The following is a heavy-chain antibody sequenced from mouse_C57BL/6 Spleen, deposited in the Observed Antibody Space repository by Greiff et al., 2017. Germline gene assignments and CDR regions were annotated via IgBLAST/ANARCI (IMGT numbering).Heavy chain of an antibody. CDR3: ASGNFYFDY. D-gene: IGHD2-1*01. V-gene: IGHV5-12*01. J-gene: IGHJ2*01. Sequence: EVQVVESGGGLVQPGGSLKLSCAASGFTFSDYYMYWVRQTPEKRLEWVAYISNGGGSTYYPDTVKGRFTISRDKAKNTLYLQMSRLKSEDTAMYYCASGNFYFDYWGQGTTLTVSS. CDR1: GFTFSDYY. CDR2: ISNGGGST.